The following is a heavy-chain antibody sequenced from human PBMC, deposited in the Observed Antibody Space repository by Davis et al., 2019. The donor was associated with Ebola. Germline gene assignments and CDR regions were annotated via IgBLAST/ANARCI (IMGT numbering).Heavy chain of an antibody. CDR3: ARAVWGKGYYYGMDV. CDR2: IYYSGST. D-gene: IGHD1-26*01. J-gene: IGHJ6*02. CDR1: GGSVSSGSYY. Sequence: GSLRLSCTVSGGSVSSGSYYWSWIRQPPGKGLEWIGYIYYSGSTNYNPSLKSRVTISVDTSKNQFSLKLSSVTAADTAVYYCARAVWGKGYYYGMDVWGQGTTVTVSS. V-gene: IGHV4-61*01.